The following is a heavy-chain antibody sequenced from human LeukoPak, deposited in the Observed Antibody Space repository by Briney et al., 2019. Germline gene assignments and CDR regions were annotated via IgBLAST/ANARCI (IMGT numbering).Heavy chain of an antibody. CDR3: ARDLRTYSSGPFIWWFDP. Sequence: ASVKVSCKASGYTFTSYAMNWVRQAPGQGLEWMGWISAYNGNTNYAQKLQGRVTMTTDTSTSTAYMELRSLRSDDTAVYYCARDLRTYSSGPFIWWFDPWGQGTLVTVSS. D-gene: IGHD6-19*01. CDR1: GYTFTSYA. CDR2: ISAYNGNT. V-gene: IGHV1-18*01. J-gene: IGHJ5*02.